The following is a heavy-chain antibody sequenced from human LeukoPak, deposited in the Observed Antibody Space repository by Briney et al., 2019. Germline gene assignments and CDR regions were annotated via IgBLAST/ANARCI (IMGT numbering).Heavy chain of an antibody. J-gene: IGHJ4*02. V-gene: IGHV3-23*01. Sequence: PGGSLRLSCAASGFTFSTYAMSWVRQAPGKGLEWVSAISGSGGSTYYADSVKGRFTISRDNSKNTLYLQMNSLRAEDTAVYYCAKHAYDFWSGYTSYWGQGTLVTVSS. CDR2: ISGSGGST. CDR3: AKHAYDFWSGYTSY. D-gene: IGHD3-3*01. CDR1: GFTFSTYA.